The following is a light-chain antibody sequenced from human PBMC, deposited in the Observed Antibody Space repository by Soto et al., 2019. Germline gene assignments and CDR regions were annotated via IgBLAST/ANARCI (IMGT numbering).Light chain of an antibody. Sequence: DIQMTQSPSSLSASVGDRVTITCRASEDIYNYLAWYQQKPGKVPQLLIYAASTLQSGVPSRFGGSGSETDFTRTTSCLQPEDVATYDCEKYQNAPRTFGQGPKV. V-gene: IGKV1-27*01. CDR2: AAS. CDR1: EDIYNY. J-gene: IGKJ1*01. CDR3: EKYQNAPRT.